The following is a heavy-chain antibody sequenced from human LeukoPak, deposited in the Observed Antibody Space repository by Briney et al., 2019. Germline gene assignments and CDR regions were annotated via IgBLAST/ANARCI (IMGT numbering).Heavy chain of an antibody. CDR1: GFPFSSYG. CDR2: ISYDGNNK. Sequence: GGSLRLSCAASGFPFSSYGTHWVRQAPGKGLEWVAFISYDGNNKYFVDSVKGQFTISRDKSKSTMDLQMNSLKVEDTAIYFCTKSYCGGDCQNLDGFDVWGQGTMVIVSS. CDR3: TKSYCGGDCQNLDGFDV. J-gene: IGHJ3*01. D-gene: IGHD2-21*02. V-gene: IGHV3-30*02.